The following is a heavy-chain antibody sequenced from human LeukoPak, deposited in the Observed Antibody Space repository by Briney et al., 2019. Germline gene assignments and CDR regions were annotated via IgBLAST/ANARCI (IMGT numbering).Heavy chain of an antibody. CDR2: ISYDGSNK. V-gene: IGHV3-30*18. CDR1: GFTFSSYG. J-gene: IGHJ4*02. CDR3: AKHKAAAAGRGYFDD. D-gene: IGHD6-13*01. Sequence: GRSLRLSCAASGFTFSSYGMHWVRQAPGKGLEWVAVISYDGSNKYYADSVKGRFTISRDNSKNTLYLQMNSLRAEDTAVYYCAKHKAAAAGRGYFDDWGQGTLVTVSS.